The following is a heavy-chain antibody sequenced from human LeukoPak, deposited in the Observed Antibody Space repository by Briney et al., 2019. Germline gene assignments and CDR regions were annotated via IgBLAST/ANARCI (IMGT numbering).Heavy chain of an antibody. Sequence: SETLSLTCTVSGGSISSSSYYWGWIRQPPGKGLEWIGSSYYSGSPYYNPSLKSRVTISVDTSRHQFSLNLSSVTAADTAVYYCASLGPYCGGDCYPREWGQGTLVTVSS. J-gene: IGHJ4*02. CDR1: GGSISSSSYY. CDR2: SYYSGSP. V-gene: IGHV4-39*01. D-gene: IGHD2-21*02. CDR3: ASLGPYCGGDCYPRE.